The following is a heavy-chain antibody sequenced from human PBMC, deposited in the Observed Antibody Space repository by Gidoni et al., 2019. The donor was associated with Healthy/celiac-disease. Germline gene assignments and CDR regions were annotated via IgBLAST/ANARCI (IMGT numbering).Heavy chain of an antibody. CDR3: ARGSDDYIWGSYRSWWFDP. D-gene: IGHD3-16*02. CDR2: INHSGST. Sequence: QEQLQQWGAGLLKPSETLSLTCDVYGGSFSGYYWSWIRQPPGKGLEWIGEINHSGSTNYNPSLQSRVTISVDTSKNQFSLKLSSVTAADTAVYYCARGSDDYIWGSYRSWWFDPWGQGTLVTVSS. CDR1: GGSFSGYY. V-gene: IGHV4-34*01. J-gene: IGHJ5*02.